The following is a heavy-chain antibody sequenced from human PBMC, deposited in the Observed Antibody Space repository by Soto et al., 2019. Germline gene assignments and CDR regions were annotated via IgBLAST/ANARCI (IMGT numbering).Heavy chain of an antibody. J-gene: IGHJ4*02. D-gene: IGHD6-6*01. Sequence: QVQLVESGGGVVQPGKSLRLSCAASGFTFSSYAMHWARQAPGKGLEWVTVISIRGGDEYYAESVRGRFTISRDDSKNTLYLQMDSLRVEDTAVYYCARGTIVARQHLEYLGQGTLVTVSS. CDR2: ISIRGGDE. CDR1: GFTFSSYA. V-gene: IGHV3-30*03. CDR3: ARGTIVARQHLEY.